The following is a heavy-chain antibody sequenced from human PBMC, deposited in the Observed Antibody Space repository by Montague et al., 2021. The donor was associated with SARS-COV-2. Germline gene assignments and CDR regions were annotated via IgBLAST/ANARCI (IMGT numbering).Heavy chain of an antibody. CDR2: FYSVGIT. D-gene: IGHD1-14*01. CDR1: GASVGSSD. Sequence: SDTLSLTCTVSGASVGSSDWGWIRQSPGKGLEWIGYFYSVGITDYNPSLKSRATISRDTSKNQFSLKVRSVTAADTAVYYCARETMTADAFDIWGQGTMVTVSS. V-gene: IGHV4-59*02. J-gene: IGHJ3*02. CDR3: ARETMTADAFDI.